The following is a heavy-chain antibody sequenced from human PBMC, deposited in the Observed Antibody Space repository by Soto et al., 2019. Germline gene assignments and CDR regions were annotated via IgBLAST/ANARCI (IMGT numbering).Heavy chain of an antibody. CDR2: ISGSGGST. J-gene: IGHJ5*01. V-gene: IGHV3-23*01. CDR1: GFTFSRYA. CDR3: AKDALYYDGLPGPDS. Sequence: EVQLLESGGGLVQPGGSLRLSCAASGFTFSRYALTWVRQAPGKGLEWVSSISGSGGSTYYTNSVKGRFTSSRDPSKNMMYPQMNSLRAEDAAIYYCAKDALYYDGLPGPDSWGQGTLVTVSS. D-gene: IGHD3-9*01.